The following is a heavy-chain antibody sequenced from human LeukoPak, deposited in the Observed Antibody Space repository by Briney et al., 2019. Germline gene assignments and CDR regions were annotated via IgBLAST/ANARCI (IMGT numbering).Heavy chain of an antibody. J-gene: IGHJ4*02. CDR2: ISRGSNTI. V-gene: IGHV3-48*02. CDR3: AKRGRYYFDQ. Sequence: GGSLRLSCAASGFTFSSFYMDWVRQGPGKGLEWVSYISRGSNTIYYADSVKGRFTSSRDNAKNSLYLQMNSLRDEDTAVYYCAKRGRYYFDQWGQGTLVTVSS. D-gene: IGHD1-1*01. CDR1: GFTFSSFY.